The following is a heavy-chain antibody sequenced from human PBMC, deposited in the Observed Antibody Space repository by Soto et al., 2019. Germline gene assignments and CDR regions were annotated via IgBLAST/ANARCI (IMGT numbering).Heavy chain of an antibody. CDR2: IYYSGST. D-gene: IGHD2-2*01. V-gene: IGHV4-59*12. CDR1: GGSISSYY. J-gene: IGHJ4*02. CDR3: ARVPDY. Sequence: SETLSLTCTVSGGSISSYYGGWFRQPPGKGLEWIGYIYYSGSTTYHPSLKSRVTISVDTSKNQFSLNLTSVTAADTAVYYCARVPDYWGQGTLVTVSS.